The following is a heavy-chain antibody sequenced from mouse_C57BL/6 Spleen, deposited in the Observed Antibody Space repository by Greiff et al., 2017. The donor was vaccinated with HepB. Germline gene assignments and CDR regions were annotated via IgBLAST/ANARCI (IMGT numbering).Heavy chain of an antibody. J-gene: IGHJ2*01. CDR1: GFTFSDYY. CDR2: INYDGSST. Sequence: EVKLMESEGGLVQPGSSMKLSCTASGFTFSDYYMAWVRQVPEKGLEWVANINYDGSSTYYLDSLKSRFIISRDNAKNILYLQMSSLKSEDTATYYCAREGAQAFDYWGQGTTLTVSS. CDR3: AREGAQAFDY. D-gene: IGHD3-2*02. V-gene: IGHV5-16*01.